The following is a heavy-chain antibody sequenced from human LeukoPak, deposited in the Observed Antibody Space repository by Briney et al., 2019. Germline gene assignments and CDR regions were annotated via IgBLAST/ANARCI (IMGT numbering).Heavy chain of an antibody. J-gene: IGHJ4*02. V-gene: IGHV4-39*01. Sequence: SETLSLTCTVSGGSISNTFYYWGWIRQPPGKGLEWIGSINYSGSTYYNPSLKSRVTISIDTSKNQFSLNLSSGTAADTAVYYCARRRFVRGPDVVNPFDYWGQGTLVTVSS. CDR3: ARRRFVRGPDVVNPFDY. CDR1: GGSISNTFYY. CDR2: INYSGST. D-gene: IGHD2-8*01.